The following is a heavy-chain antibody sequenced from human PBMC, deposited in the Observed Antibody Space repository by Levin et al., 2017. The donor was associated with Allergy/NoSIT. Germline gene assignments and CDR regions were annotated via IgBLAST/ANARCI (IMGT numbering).Heavy chain of an antibody. V-gene: IGHV1-18*01. J-gene: IGHJ3*01. CDR3: ASPRGSYVGGAIDV. D-gene: IGHD1-26*01. CDR1: ADTFTSYG. Sequence: GESLKISCKSSADTFTSYGFTWVRQAPGQGLEWMGWISAYNDYTDYAQKLQGRVTMTTDTSTNTAYMELRSLRSDDTAMYYCASPRGSYVGGAIDVWGQGTMVTVSS. CDR2: ISAYNDYT.